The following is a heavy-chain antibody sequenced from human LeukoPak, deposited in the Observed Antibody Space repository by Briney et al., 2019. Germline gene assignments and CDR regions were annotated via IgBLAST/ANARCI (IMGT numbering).Heavy chain of an antibody. V-gene: IGHV3-21*01. J-gene: IGHJ4*02. CDR3: ARGHSYED. D-gene: IGHD5-18*01. Sequence: TGGSLRLSCAASGFTFSSYGMHWVRQAPGKGLEWVSSISSSTSYIYYADSVKGRFTISRDNPKNSLYLQMNSLRAEDTAVYYCARGHSYEDWGQGTLVTVSS. CDR2: ISSSTSYI. CDR1: GFTFSSYG.